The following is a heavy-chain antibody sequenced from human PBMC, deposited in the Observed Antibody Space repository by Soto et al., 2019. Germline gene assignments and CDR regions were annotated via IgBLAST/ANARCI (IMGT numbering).Heavy chain of an antibody. Sequence: GASVEVSCKASGYTFTSYYMHWVQHSPGQGLEWMGIINPSGGSTSYAQKFQGRVTMTRDTSTSTVYMELSSLRSEDTAVYYCARGPLWFGELSRWAKAYNWFDPWGQGTLVTVSS. CDR2: INPSGGST. CDR3: ARGPLWFGELSRWAKAYNWFDP. D-gene: IGHD3-10*01. V-gene: IGHV1-46*01. J-gene: IGHJ5*02. CDR1: GYTFTSYY.